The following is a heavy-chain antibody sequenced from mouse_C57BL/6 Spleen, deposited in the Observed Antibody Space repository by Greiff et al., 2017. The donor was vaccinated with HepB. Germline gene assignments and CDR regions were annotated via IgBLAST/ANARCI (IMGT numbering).Heavy chain of an antibody. Sequence: EVQLKESGPGLVKPSQSLSLTCSVTGYSITSGYYWNWIRQFPGNNLEWMGYISYDGSNNYNPSLKNRISITRDTSKNQFFLKLNSVTTEDTATYYCAREEYYGSRGAMDYWGQGTSVTVSS. D-gene: IGHD1-1*01. V-gene: IGHV3-6*01. CDR1: GYSITSGYY. J-gene: IGHJ4*01. CDR3: AREEYYGSRGAMDY. CDR2: ISYDGSN.